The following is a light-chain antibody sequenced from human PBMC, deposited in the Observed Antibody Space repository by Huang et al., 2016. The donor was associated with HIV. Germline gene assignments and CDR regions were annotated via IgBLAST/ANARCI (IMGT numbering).Light chain of an antibody. Sequence: EIVLTQSPATLSLSPGERATLSCRASQSVSRHLAWYQQKPGQAPSLLIYDAPNRATGIPARFSGSGSGTDFTLTISSLEPEDFAVYYCQQGSNSITFGQGTRLDIK. CDR2: DAP. CDR1: QSVSRH. CDR3: QQGSNSIT. J-gene: IGKJ5*01. V-gene: IGKV3-11*01.